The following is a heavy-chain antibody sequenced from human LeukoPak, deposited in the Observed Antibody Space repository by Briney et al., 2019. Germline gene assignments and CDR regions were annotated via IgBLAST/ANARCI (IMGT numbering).Heavy chain of an antibody. Sequence: PSETLSLTCTVSGVSISSSSYYWGWIRQPPGKGLEWIGSIYYSGSTYYNPSLKTRVTISVDTSKNQFSLKLSSVTAADTAVYYCARRHSGSYYVGFDYWGQGTLVTVSS. CDR3: ARRHSGSYYVGFDY. V-gene: IGHV4-39*01. J-gene: IGHJ4*02. CDR1: GVSISSSSYY. CDR2: IYYSGST. D-gene: IGHD1-26*01.